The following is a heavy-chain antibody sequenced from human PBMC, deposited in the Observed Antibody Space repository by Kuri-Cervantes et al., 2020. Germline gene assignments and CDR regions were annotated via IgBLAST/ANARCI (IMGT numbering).Heavy chain of an antibody. Sequence: GGSLRLSCAASGFTFSSYGMHWVRQAPGKGLEWVAVIWYDGSNKYYADSVKGRFTISRDNSKNTLYLQMNSLRAEDSAVYYCARERITMIVVDPMGGMDVWGQGTTVTVSS. V-gene: IGHV3-30*19. CDR2: IWYDGSNK. CDR1: GFTFSSYG. D-gene: IGHD3-22*01. J-gene: IGHJ6*02. CDR3: ARERITMIVVDPMGGMDV.